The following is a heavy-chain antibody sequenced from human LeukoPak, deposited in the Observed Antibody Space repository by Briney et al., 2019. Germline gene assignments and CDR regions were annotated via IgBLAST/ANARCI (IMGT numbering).Heavy chain of an antibody. CDR2: IWYDGSNK. CDR1: GFTFSSYG. Sequence: PGRSLRLSCAASGFTFSSYGMHWVRQAPGKGLEWVAVIWYDGSNKYYADSVKGRFTISRDNSKNTLYLQMNSLRAEDTAVYYCARDLKYSTSAGGDVYFDCWGQGTLVTVSS. J-gene: IGHJ4*02. CDR3: ARDLKYSTSAGGDVYFDC. V-gene: IGHV3-33*01. D-gene: IGHD6-6*01.